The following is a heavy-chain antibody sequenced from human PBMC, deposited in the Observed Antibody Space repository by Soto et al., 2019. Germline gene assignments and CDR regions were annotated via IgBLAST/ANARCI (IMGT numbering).Heavy chain of an antibody. CDR3: ARDPSSVYYPWFFDH. CDR1: GFTFRNYG. V-gene: IGHV3-30*03. J-gene: IGHJ4*02. CDR2: ISYDGGGE. Sequence: QVHLVESGGGVVQPGRSLSLSCAVSGFTFRNYGMHWVRQAPGKGLEWVAVISYDGGGEYYADSVKGRFTISRDNSKNTLYLQMNNVRTDDTAIYYWARDPSSVYYPWFFDHWGQGTLVTVSS. D-gene: IGHD3-22*01.